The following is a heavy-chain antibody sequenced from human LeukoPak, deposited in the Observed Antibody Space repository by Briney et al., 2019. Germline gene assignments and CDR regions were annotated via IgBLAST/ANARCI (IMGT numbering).Heavy chain of an antibody. Sequence: GGSLRLSCAASGFTFSGSAMHWVRQASGKGLEWVGRIRSKANSYATAYAASVKGRFTISRDDSKNTAYLQMNSLKTEDTAVYYCTRHRDYGDYGDAFDIWGQGTMVTVSS. D-gene: IGHD4-17*01. CDR3: TRHRDYGDYGDAFDI. CDR1: GFTFSGSA. CDR2: IRSKANSYAT. J-gene: IGHJ3*02. V-gene: IGHV3-73*01.